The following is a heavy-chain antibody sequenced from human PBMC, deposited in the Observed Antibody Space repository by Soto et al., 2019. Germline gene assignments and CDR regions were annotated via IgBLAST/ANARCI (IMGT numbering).Heavy chain of an antibody. J-gene: IGHJ6*03. CDR3: AKVVDSYYDFWSGPYYYMDV. CDR2: ISGSGGST. D-gene: IGHD3-3*01. V-gene: IGHV3-23*01. CDR1: GFTFSSYA. Sequence: GGSLRLSCAASGFTFSSYAMSWVRQTPGKGLEWVSAISGSGGSTYYADSVKGRFTISRDNSKNTLYLQMNSLRAEDTAVYYCAKVVDSYYDFWSGPYYYMDVWGKGTTVTVSS.